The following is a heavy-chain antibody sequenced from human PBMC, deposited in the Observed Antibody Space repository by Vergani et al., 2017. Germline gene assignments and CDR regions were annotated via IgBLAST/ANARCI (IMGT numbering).Heavy chain of an antibody. CDR2: IYHSGST. Sequence: QVQLQQWGAGVVKPSQTLSLTCAVSGGSISSGDHCWTWIRQRPGKGLEWIGYIYHSGSTDYNPSLQSRVTISVDRPKNQFSLKLSSVTAADTAVYYCARIAAAGGTNWFDPWGQGTLVTVSS. J-gene: IGHJ5*02. CDR3: ARIAAAGGTNWFDP. CDR1: GGSISSGDHC. V-gene: IGHV4-30-2*01. D-gene: IGHD6-13*01.